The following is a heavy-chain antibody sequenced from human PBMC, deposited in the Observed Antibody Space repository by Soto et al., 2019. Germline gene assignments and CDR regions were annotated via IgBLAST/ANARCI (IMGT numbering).Heavy chain of an antibody. Sequence: AAVKVSCKASGYTLISYYMHWVRQAPGQGLQWMGIINPSGSITTYAQKFQGRVTMTRDTSTSTVYMELSSLTSDDTAVYYCASPIGGSYNAFDIWGQGTMVTVSS. CDR3: ASPIGGSYNAFDI. CDR1: GYTLISYY. D-gene: IGHD1-26*01. CDR2: INPSGSIT. V-gene: IGHV1-46*01. J-gene: IGHJ3*02.